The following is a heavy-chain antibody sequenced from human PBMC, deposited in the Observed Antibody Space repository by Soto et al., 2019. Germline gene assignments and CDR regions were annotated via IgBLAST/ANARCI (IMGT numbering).Heavy chain of an antibody. Sequence: VGSLRLSCAASGFTFSTYGMHWVRQAPGKGLEWVAVISYDGTNKYYADSVKGRFTISRDNSKNTLYLQMNSLRGEDTAVFYCAKDLRPTAMVLIDYWGQGTLVTVSS. CDR1: GFTFSTYG. V-gene: IGHV3-30*18. CDR3: AKDLRPTAMVLIDY. D-gene: IGHD5-18*01. J-gene: IGHJ4*02. CDR2: ISYDGTNK.